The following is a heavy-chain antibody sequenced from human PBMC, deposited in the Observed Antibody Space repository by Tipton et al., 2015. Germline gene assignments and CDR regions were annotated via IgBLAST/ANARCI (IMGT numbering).Heavy chain of an antibody. Sequence: QSGPEVKKPGESLTISCSTSGFNFPNFWIAWVRQRLGKGLEWMGMIFPADSDTIYSPSFQGHVTISADKSTSTAYLHLTTLQASDTAIYYCTRRGGDFWGQGTLVSVST. CDR3: TRRGGDF. D-gene: IGHD4-23*01. CDR2: IFPADSDT. CDR1: GFNFPNFW. J-gene: IGHJ4*02. V-gene: IGHV5-51*03.